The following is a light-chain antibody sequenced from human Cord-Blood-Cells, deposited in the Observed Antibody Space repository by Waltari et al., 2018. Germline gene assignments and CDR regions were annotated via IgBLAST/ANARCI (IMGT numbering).Light chain of an antibody. J-gene: IGLJ3*02. Sequence: QSALTQPASVSGSPGQSVPISCTRTSSDVGGYNYVSWYQQHSGKAPKLMIYDVSKRPSGVSNRFSGSKSGNTASLTISGLQAEDEADYYCSSYTGSSTWVFGGGTKRTVL. CDR3: SSYTGSSTWV. V-gene: IGLV2-14*01. CDR1: SSDVGGYNY. CDR2: DVS.